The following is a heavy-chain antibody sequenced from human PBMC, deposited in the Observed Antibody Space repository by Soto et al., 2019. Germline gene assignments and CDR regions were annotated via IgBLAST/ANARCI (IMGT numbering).Heavy chain of an antibody. J-gene: IGHJ6*03. CDR1: GDSVSGNSAA. D-gene: IGHD1-1*01. CDR2: TYYRSRWYN. CDR3: AGTTSHHWLYMDV. V-gene: IGHV6-1*01. Sequence: SQTLSLTCAISGDSVSGNSAAWDWIRLSPSRGLEWLARTYYRSRWYNDYAVSVRSRITVNADTSKNQFSLQLTSVTPEDTVIYYCAGTTSHHWLYMDVWGRGTTVTVSS.